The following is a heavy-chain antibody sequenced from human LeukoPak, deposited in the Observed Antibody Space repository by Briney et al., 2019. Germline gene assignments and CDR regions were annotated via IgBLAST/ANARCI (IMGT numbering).Heavy chain of an antibody. CDR1: GYTFTSYD. CDR2: ISPNSGGT. D-gene: IGHD5-12*01. V-gene: IGHV1-2*02. CDR3: ARDRAVATIGGVDY. J-gene: IGHJ4*02. Sequence: ASVKVSCKASGYTFTSYDINWVRQAPGQGLEWMGWISPNSGGTNYAQKFQGRVTMTRDTSISTAYMELSSLRSDDTAVYYCARDRAVATIGGVDYWGQGTLVTVSS.